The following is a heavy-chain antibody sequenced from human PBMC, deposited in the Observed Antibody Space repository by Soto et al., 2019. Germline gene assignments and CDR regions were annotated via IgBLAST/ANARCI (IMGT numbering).Heavy chain of an antibody. D-gene: IGHD3-22*01. V-gene: IGHV1-18*04. J-gene: IGHJ3*02. CDR2: ISAYNGNT. Sequence: ASVKVSCKASGYTFTSYGISWVRRAPGQGLEWMGWISAYNGNTNYAQKLQGRVTMTTDTSTSTAYMELRSLRSDDTAVYYCARGRWDDSSGYDAFDIWGQGTMVTVS. CDR3: ARGRWDDSSGYDAFDI. CDR1: GYTFTSYG.